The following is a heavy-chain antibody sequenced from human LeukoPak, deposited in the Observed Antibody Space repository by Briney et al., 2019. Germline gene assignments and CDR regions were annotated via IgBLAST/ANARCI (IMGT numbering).Heavy chain of an antibody. CDR1: GYTFTRYY. Sequence: GASVKVSCKASGYTFTRYYIHWVRQAPGQGLEWMGWITPNSGGTSFAQKFQGRVTMTRDTSISTAYMELSRLRSDDTAVYYCAKGRNVVVVGATRSWFDPWGQGTLVTVSS. D-gene: IGHD2-15*01. J-gene: IGHJ5*02. CDR2: ITPNSGGT. CDR3: AKGRNVVVVGATRSWFDP. V-gene: IGHV1-2*02.